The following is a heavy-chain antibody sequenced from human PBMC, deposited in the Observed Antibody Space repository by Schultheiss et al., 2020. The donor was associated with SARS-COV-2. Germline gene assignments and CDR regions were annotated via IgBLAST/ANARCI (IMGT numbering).Heavy chain of an antibody. CDR2: ISYDGSNK. J-gene: IGHJ4*02. V-gene: IGHV3-30*07. CDR3: ARALVRSYYDY. Sequence: GGSLRLSCAASGFTFSSYAMHWVRQAPGKGLEWVAVISYDGSNKYYADSVKGRFTISRDNSKNTLYLQVNSLRAEDTAVYYCARALVRSYYDYWGQGTLVTVSS. D-gene: IGHD6-13*01. CDR1: GFTFSSYA.